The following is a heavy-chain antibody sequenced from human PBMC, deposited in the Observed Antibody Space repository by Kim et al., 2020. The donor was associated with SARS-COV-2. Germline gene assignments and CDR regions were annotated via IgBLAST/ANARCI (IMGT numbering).Heavy chain of an antibody. D-gene: IGHD7-27*01. Sequence: TIHAKKFQGRVTISEDTSTDTAYIELSSLRAENTAVYYCATGGETGDFDDWGQRTLVTVSS. J-gene: IGHJ4*02. V-gene: IGHV1-24*01. CDR3: ATGGETGDFDD. CDR2: T.